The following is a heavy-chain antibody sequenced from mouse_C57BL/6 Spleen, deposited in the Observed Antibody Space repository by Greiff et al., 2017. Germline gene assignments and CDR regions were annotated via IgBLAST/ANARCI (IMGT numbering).Heavy chain of an antibody. CDR3: ARFTYYGNYVDAMDY. CDR2: INPGSGGT. CDR1: GYAFTNYL. Sequence: VMLVESGAELVRPGTSVKVSCKASGYAFTNYLIEWVKQRPGQGLEWIGVINPGSGGTNYNEKFKGKATLTADKSSSTAYMQLSSLTSEDSAVYFCARFTYYGNYVDAMDYWGQGTSVTVSS. D-gene: IGHD2-10*01. V-gene: IGHV1-54*01. J-gene: IGHJ4*01.